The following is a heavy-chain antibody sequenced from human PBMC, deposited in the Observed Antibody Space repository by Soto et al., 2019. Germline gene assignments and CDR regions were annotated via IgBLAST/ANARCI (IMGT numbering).Heavy chain of an antibody. J-gene: IGHJ4*02. CDR2: INTANGRT. V-gene: IGHV1-3*04. Sequence: QVQLVQSGAEEKKPGASVKLSCKASGYTFTGYTVNWVRQAPGQRLEWMGWINTANGRTEYSQKFQGRVTITSDSAAXTAXMXPISLISEDTAIYYCARGPGGYYGSANVYFSYYSDYWGQGSLVTVSS. CDR1: GYTFTGYT. CDR3: ARGPGGYYGSANVYFSYYSDY. D-gene: IGHD3-10*01.